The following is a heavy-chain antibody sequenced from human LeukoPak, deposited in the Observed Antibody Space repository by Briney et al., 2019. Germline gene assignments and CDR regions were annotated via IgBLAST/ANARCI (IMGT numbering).Heavy chain of an antibody. CDR3: TKDGGYCGGDCYLGPCDY. Sequence: GGSLTLSCAVSGFTFNTYVMTWLRQAPGKGRVWVTSISWSGARTYYADSVKGRFTISRDNSKNTVYLKGNSRRAEDAAVYYCTKDGGYCGGDCYLGPCDYWGQGTLVTVSS. V-gene: IGHV3-23*01. J-gene: IGHJ4*02. CDR1: GFTFNTYV. D-gene: IGHD2-21*01. CDR2: ISWSGART.